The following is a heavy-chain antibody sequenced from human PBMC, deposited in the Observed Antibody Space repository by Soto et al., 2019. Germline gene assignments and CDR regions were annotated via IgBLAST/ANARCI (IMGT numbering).Heavy chain of an antibody. V-gene: IGHV4-59*01. CDR2: IYYNGST. J-gene: IGHJ6*02. D-gene: IGHD6-19*01. CDR1: GGSISSYY. CDR3: ARDSRSGGVIMGV. Sequence: SETLSLTCTVSGGSISSYYWSWIRQPPGKGLEWIGYIYYNGSTNYNPSLKSRVTISVDTSKNQFSLKLSSVTAADTAVYYCARDSRSGGVIMGVWGQGTTVTVSS.